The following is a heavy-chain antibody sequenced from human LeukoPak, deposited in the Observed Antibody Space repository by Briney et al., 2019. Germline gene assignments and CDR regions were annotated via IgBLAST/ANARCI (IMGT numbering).Heavy chain of an antibody. CDR1: GYTFTGYY. CDR2: INPNSGGT. V-gene: IGHV1-2*02. Sequence: ASVKVSCKASGYTFTGYYMHWVRQAPGQGLEWMGWINPNSGGTNYAQKFQGRVTMTRDTSISTAYMELSRLRSDDTAVYYCARGGDIVVVPAALSWFDPWGQGTLVTASS. CDR3: ARGGDIVVVPAALSWFDP. D-gene: IGHD2-2*01. J-gene: IGHJ5*02.